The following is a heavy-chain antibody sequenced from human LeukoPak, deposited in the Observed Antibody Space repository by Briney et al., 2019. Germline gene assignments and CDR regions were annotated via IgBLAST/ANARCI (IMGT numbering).Heavy chain of an antibody. D-gene: IGHD1-7*01. CDR2: IKQDGGEK. Sequence: GGSLRLSCAASGFTFNSYLMTWVRQAPGKGLEWVANIKQDGGEKYYVDSVKGRFTISRDNAKNSLYLQMNSLRAEDTAIYYCAKGRRAPLVGTITKSWIDYWGQGTLVTVSS. V-gene: IGHV3-7*03. CDR1: GFTFNSYL. CDR3: AKGRRAPLVGTITKSWIDY. J-gene: IGHJ4*02.